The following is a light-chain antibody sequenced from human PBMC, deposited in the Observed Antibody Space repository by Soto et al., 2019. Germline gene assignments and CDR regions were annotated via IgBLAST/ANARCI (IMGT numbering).Light chain of an antibody. J-gene: IGLJ1*01. V-gene: IGLV2-14*03. CDR3: SSYTSSDTYV. Sequence: QSALTQPASVSGSPGQSITISCTGTSSDVGNYNYVSWHQHHPGKAPKLMINDVSNRPSGVSSRFSGSKSGNTSSLTFSGLQAEDEADYYCSSYTSSDTYVFGTGTKVTVL. CDR2: DVS. CDR1: SSDVGNYNY.